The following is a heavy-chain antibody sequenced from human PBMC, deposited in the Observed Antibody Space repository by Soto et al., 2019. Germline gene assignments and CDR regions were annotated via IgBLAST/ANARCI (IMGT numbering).Heavy chain of an antibody. CDR3: ARVVGDYYDSSGYTLDY. V-gene: IGHV4-31*03. D-gene: IGHD3-22*01. CDR1: GGSISSGGYY. J-gene: IGHJ4*02. CDR2: LDYSGST. Sequence: QVQLQESGPGLVKPSQTLSLTCTVSGGSISSGGYYWSWIRQHPGKGLEWIGYLDYSGSTYYNPSLKSRVSISGDTSKNQFSLRLSSVTAADTAVYYWARVVGDYYDSSGYTLDYWGQGTLVTVSS.